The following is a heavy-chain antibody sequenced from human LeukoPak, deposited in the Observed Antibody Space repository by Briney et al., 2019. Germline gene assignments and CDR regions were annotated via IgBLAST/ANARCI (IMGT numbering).Heavy chain of an antibody. D-gene: IGHD6-13*01. Sequence: GGSLRLSCAASGFTFSSYAMNWVRQAPGKGLEWVSAISGSGGSTYYADSVKGRFTISRDNSKNTLYLQMNSLRAEDTAVYYCAKGTAESSGWYEGYFDYRGQGTLVTVSS. J-gene: IGHJ4*02. CDR1: GFTFSSYA. CDR3: AKGTAESSGWYEGYFDY. CDR2: ISGSGGST. V-gene: IGHV3-23*01.